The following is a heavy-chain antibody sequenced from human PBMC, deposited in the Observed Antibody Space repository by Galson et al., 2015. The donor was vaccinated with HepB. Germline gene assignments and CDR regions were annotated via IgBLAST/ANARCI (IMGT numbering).Heavy chain of an antibody. J-gene: IGHJ4*02. CDR2: ISGSGGST. V-gene: IGHV3-23*01. Sequence: SLRLSCAASGFTFSSYAMSWVRQAPGKGLEWVSAISGSGGSTYYADSVKGRFTISRDNSKNTLYLQMNSLRAEDTAVYYCANSHADGYSIYLYYFDYWGQGTLVTVSS. D-gene: IGHD6-13*01. CDR3: ANSHADGYSIYLYYFDY. CDR1: GFTFSSYA.